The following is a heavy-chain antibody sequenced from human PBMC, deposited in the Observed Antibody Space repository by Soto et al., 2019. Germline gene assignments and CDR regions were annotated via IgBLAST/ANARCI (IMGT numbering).Heavy chain of an antibody. CDR3: TTVTPPG. V-gene: IGHV3-15*01. CDR2: IKSKTEGGTT. J-gene: IGHJ4*02. CDR1: GFTFNNAW. Sequence: GGSLRLSCAASGFTFNNAWMTWVRQAPGKGLEWVGRIKSKTEGGTTDYAAPVKGRFTLSRDDSKNTLYLQMNSLKTEDSAVYYCTTVTPPGWGQGTLVTVSS.